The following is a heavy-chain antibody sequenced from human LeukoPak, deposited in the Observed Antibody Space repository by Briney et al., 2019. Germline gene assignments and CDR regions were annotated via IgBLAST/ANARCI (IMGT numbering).Heavy chain of an antibody. J-gene: IGHJ4*02. CDR2: IKQDGSEK. Sequence: GGSLRLSCAASGFTFSSYWMSWVRQAPGKGLEWVANIKQDGSEKYYADSVKGRFTISRDNAKNSLYLQMNSLRAEDTAVYYCARDTVTRRLRYWGQGTLVTVSS. CDR3: ARDTVTRRLRY. V-gene: IGHV3-7*01. D-gene: IGHD4-17*01. CDR1: GFTFSSYW.